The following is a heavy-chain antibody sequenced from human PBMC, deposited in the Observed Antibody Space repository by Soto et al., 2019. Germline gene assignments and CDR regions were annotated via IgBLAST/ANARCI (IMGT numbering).Heavy chain of an antibody. CDR3: AKDWRAAAGTAGFMDV. D-gene: IGHD6-13*01. Sequence: GESLKISCAASGFTFSSYAMSWVRQAPGKGLEWVSAISGSGGSTYYADSVKGRFTISRDNSKNTLYLQMNSLRAEDTAVYYCAKDWRAAAGTAGFMDVWGKGTTVTVSS. V-gene: IGHV3-23*01. J-gene: IGHJ6*03. CDR1: GFTFSSYA. CDR2: ISGSGGST.